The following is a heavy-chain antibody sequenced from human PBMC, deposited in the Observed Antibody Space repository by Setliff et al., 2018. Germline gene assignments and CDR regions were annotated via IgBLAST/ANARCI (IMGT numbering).Heavy chain of an antibody. J-gene: IGHJ5*02. CDR3: ARVLVLGYNWFDP. V-gene: IGHV4-34*01. CDR1: GESFRGYF. CDR2: ISHSGNT. D-gene: IGHD3-10*01. Sequence: LSLTCAVYGESFRGYFWSWIRQTPEKGLEWIGEISHSGNTNYNPSFKSRVTISIDTSKNQFSLKVNSVTAADTAVYFCARVLVLGYNWFDPWGQGTLVTVSS.